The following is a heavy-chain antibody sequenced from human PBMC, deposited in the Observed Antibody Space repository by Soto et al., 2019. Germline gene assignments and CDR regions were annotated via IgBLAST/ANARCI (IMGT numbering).Heavy chain of an antibody. J-gene: IGHJ6*02. CDR3: ARDKDGQQLGGNYYYGIDV. CDR2: ITPIFPTP. Sequence: QVQLVQSGAEVKKPGSSVTVSCKASGGTFGNSAISWVRQAPGQGLEWMGGITPIFPTPDYAQKFQGRVTITADESTSTAYMELTSLRSEDTGVYYCARDKDGQQLGGNYYYGIDVWGQGTTVTVSS. V-gene: IGHV1-69*12. CDR1: GGTFGNSA. D-gene: IGHD3-3*02.